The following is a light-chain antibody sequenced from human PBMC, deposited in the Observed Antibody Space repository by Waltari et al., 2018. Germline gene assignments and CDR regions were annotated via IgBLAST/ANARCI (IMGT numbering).Light chain of an antibody. V-gene: IGLV5-37*01. J-gene: IGLJ3*02. CDR2: YKSDSDK. CDR1: SDINVGDFL. CDR3: MFWPNNVWV. Sequence: QPVLTQPPSSSASPGDSARLTCTLPSDINVGDFLLYWYQQKPVSPPSFLLYYKSDSDKAQGSGVSSRCSGSKDASANAGILVISGLQSEDEADYYCMFWPNNVWVFGGGTKLTVL.